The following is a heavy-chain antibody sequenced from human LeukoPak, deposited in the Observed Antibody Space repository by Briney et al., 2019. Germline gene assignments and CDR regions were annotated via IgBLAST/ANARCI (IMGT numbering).Heavy chain of an antibody. V-gene: IGHV4-31*03. D-gene: IGHD3-10*01. Sequence: SETLSLTCTVSGGSISSGGYYWSWIRQHPGKGLEWIGYIYYSGSTYYNPSLKSRVTISVDTSKNQFSLKLSSVTAADTAVYYCATFRVQVISGAFDIWGQGTMVTVSS. J-gene: IGHJ3*02. CDR3: ATFRVQVISGAFDI. CDR2: IYYSGST. CDR1: GGSISSGGYY.